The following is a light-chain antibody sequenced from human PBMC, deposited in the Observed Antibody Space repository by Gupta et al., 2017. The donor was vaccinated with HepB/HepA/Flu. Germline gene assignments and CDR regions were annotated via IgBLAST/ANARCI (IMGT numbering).Light chain of an antibody. J-gene: IGKJ3*01. CDR2: AAS. CDR3: PQSYSKRVT. V-gene: IGKV1-39*01. CDR1: QSISSY. Sequence: DLQMPQSPSSLSASVGDRVTIPCRASQSISSYLNWYQQKPGKAPKLLIYAASSLQSGVPSRFSGSGSGTDFTLTISSLQPEDFTTYYCPQSYSKRVTFGTGTKVDIK.